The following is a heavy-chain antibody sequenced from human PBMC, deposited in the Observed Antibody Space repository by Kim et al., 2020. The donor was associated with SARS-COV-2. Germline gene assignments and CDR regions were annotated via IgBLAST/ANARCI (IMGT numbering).Heavy chain of an antibody. CDR3: ARHYNGSTNWFDP. Sequence: SETLSLTCTVSGGSISSSSYYWGWIRQPPGKGLEWIGSIYYSGSTYYNPSLKSRVTISVDTSKNQFSLKLSSVTAADTAVYYCARHYNGSTNWFDPWGQGTLVTVSS. J-gene: IGHJ5*02. V-gene: IGHV4-39*01. CDR1: GGSISSSSYY. D-gene: IGHD3-10*01. CDR2: IYYSGST.